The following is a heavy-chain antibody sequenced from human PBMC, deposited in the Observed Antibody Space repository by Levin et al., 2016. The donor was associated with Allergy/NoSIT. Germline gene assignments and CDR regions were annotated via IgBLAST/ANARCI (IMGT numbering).Heavy chain of an antibody. CDR3: ARNVENSKHYDFWYGYPRNGMDV. J-gene: IGHJ6*02. D-gene: IGHD3-3*01. V-gene: IGHV1-2*02. CDR2: INPKTGGT. CDR1: GYIFTDYY. Sequence: ASVKVSCKTSGYIFTDYYIHWVRQAPGQGLEWVGWINPKTGGTNYAQKFQGRVIMTRDTSTSSVHMEVKRLTSDDTAMYYCARNVENSKHYDFWYGYPRNGMDVWGQGTAVAVSS.